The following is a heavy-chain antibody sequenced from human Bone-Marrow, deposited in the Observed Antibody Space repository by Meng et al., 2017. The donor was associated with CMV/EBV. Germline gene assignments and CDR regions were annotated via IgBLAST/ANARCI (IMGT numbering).Heavy chain of an antibody. CDR1: GYTFTGYY. CDR2: INPNSGGT. CDR3: ARQRVGGYYYYGMDV. D-gene: IGHD3-16*01. V-gene: IGHV1-2*02. J-gene: IGHJ6*02. Sequence: ASVKVSCKASGYTFTGYYMHWVRQAPGQGLEWMGWINPNSGGTNYAQKFQGRVTMTRDTSISTAYMELSRLRSDDTAVYYCARQRVGGYYYYGMDVWGQGTTVTVSS.